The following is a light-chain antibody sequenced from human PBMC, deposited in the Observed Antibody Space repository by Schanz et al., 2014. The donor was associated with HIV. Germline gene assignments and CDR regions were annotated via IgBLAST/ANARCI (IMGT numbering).Light chain of an antibody. CDR3: QQYGSPPWT. V-gene: IGKV3-20*01. J-gene: IGKJ1*01. CDR2: AAS. CDR1: QSVSSSY. Sequence: EIVLTQSPGTLSLSPGERATLSCRASQSVSSSYLAWYQQKPGQAPRLLIFAASSRATGIPDRFSGSESGTDFTLTISSVEPEDYAMYYCQQYGSPPWTFGQGTRVDVK.